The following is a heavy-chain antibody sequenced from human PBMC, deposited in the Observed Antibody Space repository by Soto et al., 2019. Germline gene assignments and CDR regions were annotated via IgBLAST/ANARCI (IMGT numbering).Heavy chain of an antibody. CDR3: ARALKIAAADYDY. D-gene: IGHD6-13*01. J-gene: IGHJ4*02. Sequence: GGLVKVSCKASGYTFNSYYINWVRQAPGQGLEWMGWMNPNNGNTNYAQKLQGRVTMTTDTSTSTAYMELRSLRSVDTAVYYCARALKIAAADYDYWGQGTLVTVSS. CDR2: MNPNNGNT. CDR1: GYTFNSYY. V-gene: IGHV1-18*01.